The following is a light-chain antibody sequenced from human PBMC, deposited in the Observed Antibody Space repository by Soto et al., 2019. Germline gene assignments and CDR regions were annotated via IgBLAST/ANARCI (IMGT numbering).Light chain of an antibody. CDR3: QQYKNWPLT. CDR2: GTS. V-gene: IGKV3-15*01. Sequence: EIVMTQSPANLSVSPGERATLSCRASQSVSSNLAWYQQKPGQAPRLLIYGTSTRATTFPARFSGSGSVTEFTLTISSLQSEDFAVYYCQQYKNWPLTFGGGTKVEIK. CDR1: QSVSSN. J-gene: IGKJ4*01.